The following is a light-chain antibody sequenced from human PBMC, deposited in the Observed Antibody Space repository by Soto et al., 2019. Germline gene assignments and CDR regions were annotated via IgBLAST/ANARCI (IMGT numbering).Light chain of an antibody. CDR1: SCQVFTASY. CDR2: DTN. J-gene: IGLJ3*02. V-gene: IGLV8-61*01. CDR3: LLYLRGGLWV. Sequence: QAVVTQEPSVSVSPGGTVTLTCGLSSCQVFTASYPNWYQQTPGQALRTLIFDTNTRASGVPDRFSGSILGDTAALTITGAEEEDDYYYHCLLYLRGGLWVFGGGTQLTVL.